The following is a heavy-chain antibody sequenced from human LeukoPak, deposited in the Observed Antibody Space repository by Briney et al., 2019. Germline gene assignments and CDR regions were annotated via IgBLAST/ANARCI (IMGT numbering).Heavy chain of an antibody. CDR1: GGSISDYY. V-gene: IGHV4-59*08. CDR2: IYYSGST. CDR3: ARQTGYFRY. D-gene: IGHD3-10*01. J-gene: IGHJ1*01. Sequence: SETLSLTCTVPGGSISDYYWTWIRQPPGKGLEWIGHIYYSGSTNYNPSLKSRVTISVDTSKNQFSLKLNSVTAADTAVYYCARQTGYFRYWGQGTLVAVSS.